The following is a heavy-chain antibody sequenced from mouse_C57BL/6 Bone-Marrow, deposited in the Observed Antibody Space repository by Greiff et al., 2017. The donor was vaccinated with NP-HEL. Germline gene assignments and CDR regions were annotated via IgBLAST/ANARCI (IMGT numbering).Heavy chain of an antibody. CDR1: GYTFTDYY. V-gene: IGHV1-26*01. Sequence: VQLKQSGPELVKPGASVKISCKASGYTFTDYYVNWVKQSPGKSLEWIGDINPNNGGTSYNQKFKGKATLTVDKSSSTAYMQLRSLTSEDSTDYYCARATYYDYDGAMDYGGQGTSVTVSS. D-gene: IGHD2-4*01. CDR3: ARATYYDYDGAMDY. J-gene: IGHJ4*01. CDR2: INPNNGGT.